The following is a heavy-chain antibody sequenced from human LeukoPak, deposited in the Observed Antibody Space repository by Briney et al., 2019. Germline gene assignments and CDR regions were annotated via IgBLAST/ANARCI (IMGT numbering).Heavy chain of an antibody. D-gene: IGHD2-21*02. Sequence: PGGSLRLSCAASGFTFSSYAMSWVRQAPGKGLEWVSAISGSGGSTYYADSVKGRFTISRDNSKDTLYLQVNSLRAEDTAVYYCAKDRSVVVTAGNWFDPWGQGTLVTVSS. J-gene: IGHJ5*02. CDR3: AKDRSVVVTAGNWFDP. V-gene: IGHV3-23*01. CDR1: GFTFSSYA. CDR2: ISGSGGST.